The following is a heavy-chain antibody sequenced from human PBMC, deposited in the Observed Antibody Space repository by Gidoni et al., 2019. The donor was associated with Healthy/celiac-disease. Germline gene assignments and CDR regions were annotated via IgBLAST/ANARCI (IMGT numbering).Heavy chain of an antibody. D-gene: IGHD6-13*01. J-gene: IGHJ5*02. CDR3: ASFSRRGSRDKYNWFDP. V-gene: IGHV4-39*01. CDR2: IYYSGST. CDR1: GGSITISSNY. Sequence: QLQLQESGPGLLKPSETPSPTCTVPGGSITISSNYWGWIRQPPGKGLEWIGSIYYSGSTYYNPSLKSRVTISVDTSKNQFSLKLSSVTAADTAVYYCASFSRRGSRDKYNWFDPWGQGTLVTVSS.